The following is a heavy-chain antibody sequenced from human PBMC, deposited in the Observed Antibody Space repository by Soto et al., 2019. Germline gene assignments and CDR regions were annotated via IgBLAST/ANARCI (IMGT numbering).Heavy chain of an antibody. D-gene: IGHD3-9*01. J-gene: IGHJ4*02. CDR3: ARERNYDILTGSSLAY. Sequence: QGLEWMGWISAYNGNTNYAQKLQGRVTMTTDTSTSTAYMELRSLRSDDTAVYYCARERNYDILTGSSLAYWGQGTLVTVSS. CDR2: ISAYNGNT. V-gene: IGHV1-18*01.